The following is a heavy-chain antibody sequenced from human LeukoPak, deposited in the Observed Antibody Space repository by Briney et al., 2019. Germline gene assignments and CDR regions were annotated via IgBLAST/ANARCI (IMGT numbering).Heavy chain of an antibody. J-gene: IGHJ4*02. CDR3: AKNIAALTPNYFAY. CDR1: GFTFSSYG. D-gene: IGHD6-13*01. CDR2: ISGSGGST. Sequence: GGTLRLSCAASGFTFSSYGMSWVRQAPGKGLEWVSAISGSGGSTYYADSVKGRFTISRDTSKNTLFLQMNSLRAEDTAVYYCAKNIAALTPNYFAYWGQGTLVTVSP. V-gene: IGHV3-23*01.